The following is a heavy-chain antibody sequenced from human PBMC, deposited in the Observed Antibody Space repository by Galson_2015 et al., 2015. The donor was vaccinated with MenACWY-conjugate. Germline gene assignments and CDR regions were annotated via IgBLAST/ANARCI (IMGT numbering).Heavy chain of an antibody. J-gene: IGHJ6*02. D-gene: IGHD1-26*01. CDR1: GYSFTNFW. CDR2: IDTFNSNV. CDR3: ARHPPGGRGMDV. Sequence: QSGAEVKKPGESLKISCQGSGYSFTNFWIAWVRQMPGKGLEWVGVIDTFNSNVRYSPSFQGQVAISADESISTAYLQWSSLKASDTAMYYCARHPPGGRGMDVWGQGTTVTVSS. V-gene: IGHV5-51*01.